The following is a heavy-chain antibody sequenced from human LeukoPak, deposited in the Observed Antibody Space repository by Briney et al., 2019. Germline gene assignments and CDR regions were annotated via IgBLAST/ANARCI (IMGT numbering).Heavy chain of an antibody. V-gene: IGHV1-2*02. J-gene: IGHJ4*02. Sequence: ASVKVSCKASGYTFTRYDIHWLRQAPGQGLEWMGWINPNSGGTNYAQKFQGRVTMTRDRSINTAYMDLRSLTYDDTAVYYCARDKPAEAALDFWGQGTLVTVSS. CDR2: INPNSGGT. CDR1: GYTFTRYD. CDR3: ARDKPAEAALDF.